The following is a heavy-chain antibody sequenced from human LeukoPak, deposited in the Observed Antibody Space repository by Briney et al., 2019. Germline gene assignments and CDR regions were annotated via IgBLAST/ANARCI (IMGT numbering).Heavy chain of an antibody. Sequence: SETLSLTCTVSGYFISSGHHWGWIRQPPGKGLEWIGSIYHSGTTYYNPSLKSRLTISVDTSKTQFSMKLSSVTAADTAVYYCASTGGHWGQRTLVTVSS. D-gene: IGHD1-14*01. V-gene: IGHV4-38-2*02. CDR2: IYHSGTT. CDR3: ASTGGH. CDR1: GYFISSGHH. J-gene: IGHJ4*02.